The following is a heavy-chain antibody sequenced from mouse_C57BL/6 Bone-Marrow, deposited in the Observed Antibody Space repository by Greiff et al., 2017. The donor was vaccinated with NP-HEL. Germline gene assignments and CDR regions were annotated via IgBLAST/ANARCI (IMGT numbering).Heavy chain of an antibody. D-gene: IGHD1-1*01. CDR3: AREKVNYYGNSLYAMDY. CDR2: INPYNGGT. V-gene: IGHV1-19*01. Sequence: EVQLQQSGPVLVKPGASVKMSCKASGYTFTDYYMNWVKQSHGKSLEWIGVINPYNGGTSYNQKFKGKATLTVDKSSSTAYMELNSLTSEDSAVYYCAREKVNYYGNSLYAMDYWGQGTSVTVSS. J-gene: IGHJ4*01. CDR1: GYTFTDYY.